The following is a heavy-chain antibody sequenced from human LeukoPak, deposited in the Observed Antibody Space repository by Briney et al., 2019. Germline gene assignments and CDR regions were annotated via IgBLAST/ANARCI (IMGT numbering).Heavy chain of an antibody. CDR1: GFTFSTYA. V-gene: IGHV3-23*01. CDR2: ISGSGGST. J-gene: IGHJ3*02. D-gene: IGHD3-3*01. Sequence: ESGGGLVQPGGSLRLSCAASGFTFSTYAMCWVRQAPGEGLEWVSTISGSGGSTYYADSVKGRFTISRDNSKNTLYLQMNSLRVEDTAVYYCAKPVRITIFGVENGDAFDIWGQGTMVTVSS. CDR3: AKPVRITIFGVENGDAFDI.